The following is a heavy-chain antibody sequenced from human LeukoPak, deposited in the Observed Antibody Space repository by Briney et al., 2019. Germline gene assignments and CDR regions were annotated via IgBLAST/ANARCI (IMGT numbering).Heavy chain of an antibody. Sequence: GGSLRLSCAASGFTFSSNYMSWVRQAPGNGLEWVSVIYSGGSTYYADSVKGRFTISRDNSKNTLYLQMNSLRAEDTAVYYCARIAPYRHIDYWGQGTLVTVSS. D-gene: IGHD2-21*01. CDR2: IYSGGST. CDR1: GFTFSSNY. V-gene: IGHV3-53*01. CDR3: ARIAPYRHIDY. J-gene: IGHJ4*02.